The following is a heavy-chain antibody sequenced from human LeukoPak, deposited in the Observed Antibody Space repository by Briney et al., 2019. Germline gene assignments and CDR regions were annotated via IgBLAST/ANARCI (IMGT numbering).Heavy chain of an antibody. CDR3: AKDGYSEEGLDAFDI. Sequence: PGGSLRLSCAASGFTFSSYALHWVRQAPGKGLEWVALISSDGSDKYYADSVKGRFTISRDNSKNTLYLQMNSLRAEDTAVYYCAKDGYSEEGLDAFDIWGQGTMVTVSS. V-gene: IGHV3-30-3*01. J-gene: IGHJ3*02. D-gene: IGHD2-2*03. CDR1: GFTFSSYA. CDR2: ISSDGSDK.